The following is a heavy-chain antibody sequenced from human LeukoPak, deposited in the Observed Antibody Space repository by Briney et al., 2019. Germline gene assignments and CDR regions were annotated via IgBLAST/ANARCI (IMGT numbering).Heavy chain of an antibody. CDR2: ISGSGRST. CDR1: GFTFSSYA. Sequence: GGSLRLSCAASGFTFSSYAMSWFRQAPGKGLEWVSAISGSGRSTYYADSVKGRFTISRDNSKNTLYLQMNSLRAEDTAVYYCAKSLGGCGGDCYPDTTFDYWGQGTLVTVSS. J-gene: IGHJ4*02. V-gene: IGHV3-23*01. D-gene: IGHD2-21*02. CDR3: AKSLGGCGGDCYPDTTFDY.